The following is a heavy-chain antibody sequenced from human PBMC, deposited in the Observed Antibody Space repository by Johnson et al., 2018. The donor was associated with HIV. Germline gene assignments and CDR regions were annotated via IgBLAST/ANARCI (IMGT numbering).Heavy chain of an antibody. Sequence: LLVESGGGVVQPGRSLRLSCAASGFTFSSYAMHWVRQAPGKGLEWVSGISWNSGSIGYADSVKGRLTISRDNAKNSLYLQMNSLRAEDTAVYYCASLVGSSSGEAFDIWGQGTMVTVSS. V-gene: IGHV3-9*01. D-gene: IGHD6-6*01. CDR2: ISWNSGSI. J-gene: IGHJ3*02. CDR3: ASLVGSSSGEAFDI. CDR1: GFTFSSYA.